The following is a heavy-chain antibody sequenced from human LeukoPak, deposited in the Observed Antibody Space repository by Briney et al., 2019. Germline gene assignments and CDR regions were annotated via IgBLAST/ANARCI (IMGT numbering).Heavy chain of an antibody. CDR1: GYSFTSYW. CDR3: AGLADSSGYYLDY. Sequence: SGESLKISCKGSGYSFTSYWIGWVRQMPGKGLEWMGIIYPGDSDTRYSPSFQGQVTISADKSISTAYLQWSSLKASDSAMFYCAGLADSSGYYLDYWGQGTLVTVSS. D-gene: IGHD3-22*01. J-gene: IGHJ4*02. V-gene: IGHV5-51*01. CDR2: IYPGDSDT.